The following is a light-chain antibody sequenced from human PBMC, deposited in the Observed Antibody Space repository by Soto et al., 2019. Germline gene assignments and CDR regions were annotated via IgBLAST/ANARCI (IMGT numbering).Light chain of an antibody. CDR2: GNS. J-gene: IGLJ2*01. CDR3: QSYDSSVSKVV. V-gene: IGLV1-40*01. Sequence: QSVLTQPPSVSGDPGQRVTISCTGSSSNIGAGYDVHWYQQLPGTAPKLLIYGNSNRPSGVPDRFSGSKSGTSASLAITGLQAEDEADYYCQSYDSSVSKVVFGGGTKLTVL. CDR1: SSNIGAGYD.